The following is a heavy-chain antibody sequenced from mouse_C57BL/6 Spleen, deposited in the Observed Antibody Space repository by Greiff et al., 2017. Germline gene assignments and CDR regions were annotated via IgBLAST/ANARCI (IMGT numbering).Heavy chain of an antibody. V-gene: IGHV1-55*01. CDR3: ARRGDGYGYYFDY. D-gene: IGHD2-2*01. J-gene: IGHJ2*01. CDR2: IYPGSGST. CDR1: GYTFTSYW. Sequence: VQLQQPGAELVKPGASVKMSCKASGYTFTSYWITWVKQKPVQGLEWIGDIYPGSGSTNYNEKFKSKATLTVDTSSSTAYMQLSSLTSEDSAVYYCARRGDGYGYYFDYWGQGTTLTVSS.